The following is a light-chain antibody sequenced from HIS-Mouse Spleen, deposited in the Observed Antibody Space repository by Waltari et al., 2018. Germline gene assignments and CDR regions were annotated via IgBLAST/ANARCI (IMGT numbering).Light chain of an antibody. CDR3: SSYTSSSTPVV. J-gene: IGLJ2*01. Sequence: QSALTQPPSASGSPGQSVTIPCTGTSSDVGGYNYVSWYQQHPGKAPKLMIYDVSNRPSGVSNRFSGSKSGNTASLTISGLQAEDEADYYCSSYTSSSTPVVFGGGTKLTVL. CDR1: SSDVGGYNY. V-gene: IGLV2-14*03. CDR2: DVS.